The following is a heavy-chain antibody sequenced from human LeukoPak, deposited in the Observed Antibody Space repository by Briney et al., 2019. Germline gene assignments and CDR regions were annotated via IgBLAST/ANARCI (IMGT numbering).Heavy chain of an antibody. CDR3: ARHGLSGTYPLVDHYMDV. J-gene: IGHJ6*03. D-gene: IGHD1-26*01. CDR2: ISSSGSTI. Sequence: GGSLRLSCAASGFTFSSYEMNWVRQAPGKGLEWVSYISSSGSTIYYADSVKGRFTISRDNAKNSLYLQMNSLRAEDTAVYYCARHGLSGTYPLVDHYMDVWGKGTTVTVSS. V-gene: IGHV3-48*03. CDR1: GFTFSSYE.